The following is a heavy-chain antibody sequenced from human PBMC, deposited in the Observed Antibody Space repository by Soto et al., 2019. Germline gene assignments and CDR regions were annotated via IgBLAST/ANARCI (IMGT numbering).Heavy chain of an antibody. D-gene: IGHD6-13*01. V-gene: IGHV1-46*03. J-gene: IGHJ3*02. CDR2: INPSGGST. CDR1: GYTFTSYY. Sequence: ASVKVSCKASGYTFTSYYMHWERQAPGQELEWMGIINPSGGSTSYAKKFQGRVTMTRDTSTSTVYMELNSLRAEDTAVYYCAKQPGIAAPYDAFDIWGQGPRATVS. CDR3: AKQPGIAAPYDAFDI.